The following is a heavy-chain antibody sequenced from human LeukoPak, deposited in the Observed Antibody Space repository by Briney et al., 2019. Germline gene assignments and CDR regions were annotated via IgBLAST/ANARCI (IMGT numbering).Heavy chain of an antibody. D-gene: IGHD1-26*01. V-gene: IGHV3-7*01. CDR2: IKQDGSEK. Sequence: GGSLRLSCAASGFTFSSYWMSWVRQAPGKGLEWVANIKQDGSEKYYVDSVKGRFTISRDNAKNTLYLQMNSLRAEDTAVYYCARDLFFYSGSYRPGDYWGQGTLVTVSS. CDR3: ARDLFFYSGSYRPGDY. J-gene: IGHJ4*02. CDR1: GFTFSSYW.